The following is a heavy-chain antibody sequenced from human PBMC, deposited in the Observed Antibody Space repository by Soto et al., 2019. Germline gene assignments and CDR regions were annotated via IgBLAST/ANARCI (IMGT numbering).Heavy chain of an antibody. Sequence: ETLSLTCTVSGASINDFYWSWIRQTPGKGLEWVGFMYYSETTKYNPSLKGRVNMSLDTSKNQVSLHLKSVTAADTAVYYCARANSSTWYKLEYKWFDPWGQGTQVTVSS. D-gene: IGHD6-13*01. CDR3: ARANSSTWYKLEYKWFDP. CDR1: GASINDFY. V-gene: IGHV4-59*01. J-gene: IGHJ5*02. CDR2: MYYSETT.